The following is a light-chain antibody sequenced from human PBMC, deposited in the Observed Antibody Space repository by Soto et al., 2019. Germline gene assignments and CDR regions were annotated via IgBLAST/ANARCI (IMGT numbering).Light chain of an antibody. Sequence: DIQMTQSPSTLSASVGDRVTITCRASQSISSWLAWYQQKPGKAPKLLIYAASNLQSGVPSRFSGSGSGTDFTLTISSLQPEDFATYYCLQDDSYPLTFGQGTKVDIK. CDR3: LQDDSYPLT. V-gene: IGKV1-5*01. CDR2: AAS. CDR1: QSISSW. J-gene: IGKJ1*01.